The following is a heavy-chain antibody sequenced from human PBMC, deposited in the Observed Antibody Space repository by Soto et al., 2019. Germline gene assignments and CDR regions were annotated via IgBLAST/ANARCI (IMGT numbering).Heavy chain of an antibody. Sequence: PGGSLRLSCAASGFTFSSYSMNWVRQAPGKGLEWVSYVSSSSSTIYYADSVKGRFTISRDSAKNSLYLQMNSLRDEDTAVYYCARVEVNYGDYSYYGMDVWGQGTTVTVSS. J-gene: IGHJ6*02. V-gene: IGHV3-48*02. CDR1: GFTFSSYS. CDR2: VSSSSSTI. D-gene: IGHD4-17*01. CDR3: ARVEVNYGDYSYYGMDV.